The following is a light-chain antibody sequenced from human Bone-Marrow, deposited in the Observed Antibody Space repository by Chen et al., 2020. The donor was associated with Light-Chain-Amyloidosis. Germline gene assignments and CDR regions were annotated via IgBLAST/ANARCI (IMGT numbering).Light chain of an antibody. V-gene: IGLV2-14*01. Sequence: QSVLTQPASVSGSPGQSITIPCPGTTSDVGGYNYVSWYQQYPGKAPKLMISEVSDRPSGVSNRFSGSKSGNTASLTISGLQAEDEADYYCSSYTSIGKVVFGGGTTVTVL. CDR3: SSYTSIGKVV. CDR1: TSDVGGYNY. J-gene: IGLJ2*01. CDR2: EVS.